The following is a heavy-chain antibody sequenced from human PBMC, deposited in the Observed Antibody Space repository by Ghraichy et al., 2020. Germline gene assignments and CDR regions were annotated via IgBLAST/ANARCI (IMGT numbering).Heavy chain of an antibody. D-gene: IGHD1-1*01. V-gene: IGHV4-59*02. CDR3: ASDASNAVNGRFYGVDV. CDR1: GGSVSSYF. Sequence: SQTLSLTCTVSGGSVSSYFWTWIRPPPGKGLEWIGQISYGGSTNYNPSLKSRLTISVDTSKNQFSLKLTSVTAADTAVYYGASDASNAVNGRFYGVDVWGRGTTVTVSS. J-gene: IGHJ6*02. CDR2: ISYGGST.